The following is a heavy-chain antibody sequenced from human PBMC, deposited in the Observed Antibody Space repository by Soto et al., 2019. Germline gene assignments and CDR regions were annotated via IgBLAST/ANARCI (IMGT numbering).Heavy chain of an antibody. CDR1: GFTLSSNY. CDR2: FYSGGST. Sequence: PGGSLRLCCAASGFTLSSNYMSWVRQAPGKGLEWVSVFYSGGSTYYADSVKGRFTISRDNSKNTLYLQMNSLRAEDTALYYCARVSTTAKTFEFWGQGTLVTVSS. J-gene: IGHJ4*02. D-gene: IGHD4-17*01. V-gene: IGHV3-53*01. CDR3: ARVSTTAKTFEF.